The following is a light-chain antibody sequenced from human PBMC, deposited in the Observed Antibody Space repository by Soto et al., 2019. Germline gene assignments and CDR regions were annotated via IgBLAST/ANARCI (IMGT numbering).Light chain of an antibody. J-gene: IGKJ5*01. Sequence: VVSESPGAVSLSPGERATLSCRASQSVNSYLAWYQQKPGQAPRLLIYDTSSRASGIPDRFSGSGSGTDFTLTISRLETEDFAVFYCQQYGTSEIIFGQRTRPAI. CDR3: QQYGTSEII. V-gene: IGKV3-20*01. CDR2: DTS. CDR1: QSVNSY.